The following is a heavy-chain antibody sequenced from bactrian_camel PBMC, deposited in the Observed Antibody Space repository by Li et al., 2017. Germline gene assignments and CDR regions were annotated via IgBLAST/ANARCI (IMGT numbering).Heavy chain of an antibody. CDR2: LDGTI. D-gene: IGHD3*01. V-gene: IGHV3S53*01. J-gene: IGHJ4*01. Sequence: QVQLVESGGGSVQTGGSLRLSCVVSGSIPSSNCMAWFRQAPGKGREEVARLDGTIRYADAVKGRFTVSKDSAKNTLYLQMNSLKPEDTAMYYCAARLSAYGTCLTGTRLWQYSYRGQGTQVTVS. CDR1: GSIPSSNC. CDR3: AARLSAYGTCLTGTRLWQYSY.